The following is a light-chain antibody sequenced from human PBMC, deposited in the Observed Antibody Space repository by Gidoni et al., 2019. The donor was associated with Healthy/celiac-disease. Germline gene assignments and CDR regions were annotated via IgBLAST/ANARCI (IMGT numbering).Light chain of an antibody. V-gene: IGKV3-11*01. CDR1: HSVSSN. CDR2: DAS. J-gene: IGKJ1*01. Sequence: EIVLTQSPATLSLSPGERATLSCRASHSVSSNLAWYQQKPGQAPRLLIYDASNRATGIPARFSGSGSGTDVTLTISSLEPEDFAVYYCQQRSNWPWTFGQGTKVEIK. CDR3: QQRSNWPWT.